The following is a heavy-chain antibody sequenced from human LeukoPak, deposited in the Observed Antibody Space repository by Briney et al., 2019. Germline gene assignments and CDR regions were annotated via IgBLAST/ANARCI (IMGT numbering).Heavy chain of an antibody. CDR2: ISSSSSYI. J-gene: IGHJ4*02. CDR3: ARDSEDQLLPDY. D-gene: IGHD2-2*01. Sequence: PGGSLRLSCAASGFTLSSYAMSWVRQAPGKGLEWVSSISSSSSYIYYADSVKGRFTISRDNAKNSLYLRMNSLRAEDTAVYYCARDSEDQLLPDYWGQGTLVTVSS. CDR1: GFTLSSYA. V-gene: IGHV3-21*01.